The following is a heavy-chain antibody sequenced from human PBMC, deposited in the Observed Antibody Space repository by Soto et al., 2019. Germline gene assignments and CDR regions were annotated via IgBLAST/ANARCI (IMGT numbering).Heavy chain of an antibody. Sequence: KESGPTLVNPTQTLTLTCTFSGFSLSTSGVGVGWIRQPPGNALEWLALIYWNDDKRYSPSLKSRLTITKDTSKNQVVLTMTNMDPVDTATYYCAHGGGDGYNFGVDYWGQGTLVTVSS. CDR2: IYWNDDK. V-gene: IGHV2-5*01. D-gene: IGHD5-12*01. CDR1: GFSLSTSGVG. J-gene: IGHJ4*02. CDR3: AHGGGDGYNFGVDY.